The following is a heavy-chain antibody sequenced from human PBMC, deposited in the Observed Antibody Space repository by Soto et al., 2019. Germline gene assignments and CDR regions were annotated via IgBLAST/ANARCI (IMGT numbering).Heavy chain of an antibody. CDR1: GFSFSSYS. Sequence: GGSRRLSCAACGFSFSSYSMNWVRQAPGKGLEWVSSISSSSSYIYYADSVKGRFTISRDNAKNSLYLQMNSLRAEDTAVYYCARDGGDYGDYSDLRYYYYGMDVWGQGTTVTVPS. J-gene: IGHJ6*02. D-gene: IGHD4-17*01. V-gene: IGHV3-21*01. CDR2: ISSSSSYI. CDR3: ARDGGDYGDYSDLRYYYYGMDV.